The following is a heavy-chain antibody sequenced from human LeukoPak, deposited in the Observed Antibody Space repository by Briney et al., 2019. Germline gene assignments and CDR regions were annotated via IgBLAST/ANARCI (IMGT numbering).Heavy chain of an antibody. CDR3: ARVLERTCDY. CDR2: ISDDGSNE. D-gene: IGHD1-1*01. CDR1: GFTFNGYS. J-gene: IGHJ4*02. Sequence: GGSLRLSCAASGFTFNGYSMHWVRQAPGKGLEWVAVISDDGSNEYYADSVKGRFTISRDNYKNTLYVEMNSLTAEDTAVYYCARVLERTCDYWGQGTLVTVSS. V-gene: IGHV3-30*01.